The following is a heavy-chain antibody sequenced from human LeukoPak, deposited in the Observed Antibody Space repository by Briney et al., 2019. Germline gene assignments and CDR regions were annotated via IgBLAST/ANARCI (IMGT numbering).Heavy chain of an antibody. CDR2: INAGNDNT. D-gene: IGHD2-8*02. CDR3: ARDLGYCTGGTCFPIWFDP. Sequence: ASVKVSCKASGYTFTSYAMHWVRQAPGQRLEWMGWINAGNDNTKYSQKFQGRVTITRDTSASTAYMELSSLRSEDTAVYCCARDLGYCTGGTCFPIWFDPWGQGTLVTVSS. V-gene: IGHV1-3*01. CDR1: GYTFTSYA. J-gene: IGHJ5*02.